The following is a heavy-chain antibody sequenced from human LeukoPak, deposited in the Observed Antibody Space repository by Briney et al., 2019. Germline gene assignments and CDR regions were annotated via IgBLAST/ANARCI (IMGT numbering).Heavy chain of an antibody. CDR1: GYTFTSYG. CDR3: ASRRWYSSGWYDY. Sequence: ASVKVSCKASGYTFTSYGISWVRQAPGQGLEWVGWISAYSGNKNYAHKLQGRVTIPTDTSTSTAYMERRSVRSDDTAVYYSASRRWYSSGWYDYWGQGTLVTVSS. J-gene: IGHJ4*02. D-gene: IGHD6-19*01. CDR2: ISAYSGNK. V-gene: IGHV1-18*01.